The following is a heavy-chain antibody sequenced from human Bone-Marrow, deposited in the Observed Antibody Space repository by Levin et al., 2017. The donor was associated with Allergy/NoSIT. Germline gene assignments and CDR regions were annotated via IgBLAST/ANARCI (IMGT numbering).Heavy chain of an antibody. J-gene: IGHJ6*01. CDR2: LSASGGST. Sequence: GGSLRLSCAASGFIFSNYAMSWVRQAPGKGLEWVSGLSASGGSTYYADSVKGRVTISRDNSKNTLYLQLSSLRAEDTATYYCAKEDYFFYGMDVWGQGTTFSVSS. V-gene: IGHV3-23*01. CDR3: AKEDYFFYGMDV. CDR1: GFIFSNYA.